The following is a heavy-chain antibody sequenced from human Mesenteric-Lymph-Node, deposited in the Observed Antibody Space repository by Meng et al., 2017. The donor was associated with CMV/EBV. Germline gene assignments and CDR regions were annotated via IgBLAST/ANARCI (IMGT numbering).Heavy chain of an antibody. CDR1: DYC. CDR3: ARSRSDLVPAAMNNWFDP. D-gene: IGHD2-2*01. CDR2: VHPVSGGT. V-gene: IGHV1-2*04. J-gene: IGHJ5*02. Sequence: DYCIDWRRQAPGRGPGSMGWVHPVSGGTHYVQKFQDYITMTRETAINTAFMELKRLRSDDTAVYYCARSRSDLVPAAMNNWFDPWGQGTLVTVSS.